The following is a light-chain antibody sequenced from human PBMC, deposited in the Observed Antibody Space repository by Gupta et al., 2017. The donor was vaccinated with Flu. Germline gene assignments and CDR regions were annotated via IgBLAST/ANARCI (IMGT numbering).Light chain of an antibody. Sequence: QSALTQPPSASGSLGQSVTIYCTGTSHDVGAYDYVSWYQQHPGKAPRLIIYEVTQRPSGVPDRFSGSKSDNRASLTVSGLQPEDEGHYYCSSFTVSGTVVFGGGTKLTVL. CDR2: EVT. V-gene: IGLV2-8*01. J-gene: IGLJ2*01. CDR1: SHDVGAYDY. CDR3: SSFTVSGTVV.